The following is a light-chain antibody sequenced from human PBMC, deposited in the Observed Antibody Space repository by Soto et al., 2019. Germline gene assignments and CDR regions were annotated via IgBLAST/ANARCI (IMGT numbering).Light chain of an antibody. CDR3: QQRSNWPPG. CDR2: GAS. J-gene: IGKJ4*01. V-gene: IGKV3-15*01. Sequence: VMSQSPATLSISPGERATLSCRASQSLNRDLAWYQQKPGQSPRLLIFGASIRATGIPARFSGSGSGTDFTLTISRLEPEDFAVYYCQQRSNWPPGFGGGTKVAIK. CDR1: QSLNRD.